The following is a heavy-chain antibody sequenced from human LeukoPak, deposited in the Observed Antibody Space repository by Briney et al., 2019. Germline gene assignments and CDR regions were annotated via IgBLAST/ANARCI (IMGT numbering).Heavy chain of an antibody. CDR1: GGTFSSYA. D-gene: IGHD5-18*01. Sequence: SVKVSCKASGGTFSSYAISWVRQAPGQGREWMGGIIPIFGTANYAQKFQGRVTITADKSTSTAYMELSSLRSEDTAVYYCARDGYSYGRDAFDIWGQGTMVTVSS. CDR2: IIPIFGTA. CDR3: ARDGYSYGRDAFDI. J-gene: IGHJ3*02. V-gene: IGHV1-69*06.